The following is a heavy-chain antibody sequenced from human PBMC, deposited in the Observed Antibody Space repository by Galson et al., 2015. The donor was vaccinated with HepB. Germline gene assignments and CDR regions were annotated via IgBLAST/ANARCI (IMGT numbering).Heavy chain of an antibody. CDR2: IFSYNGNT. Sequence: SVKVSCKASGYSFKNYGITWVRRAPGQGLEWMGWIFSYNGNTNYGQKFQGRVTMTTDTSTNTAYMELRSLRSDDTAVYYCARARYDVSPPDLWGQGSLVTVSS. J-gene: IGHJ1*01. V-gene: IGHV1-18*01. D-gene: IGHD3/OR15-3a*01. CDR3: ARARYDVSPPDL. CDR1: GYSFKNYG.